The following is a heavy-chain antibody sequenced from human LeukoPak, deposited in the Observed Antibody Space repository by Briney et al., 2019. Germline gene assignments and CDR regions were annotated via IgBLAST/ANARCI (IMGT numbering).Heavy chain of an antibody. CDR2: INPNSGGT. J-gene: IGHJ5*02. V-gene: IGHV1-2*02. CDR1: GYSFADYY. D-gene: IGHD3-3*01. CDR3: ARGLTYYDFWSGYYKGGNRGWFDP. Sequence: ASVKVSCKASGYSFADYYMHWVRQAPGQGLEWMGWINPNSGGTNYAQKFQGRVTMTRDTSISTAYMELSRLRSDDTAVYYCARGLTYYDFWSGYYKGGNRGWFDPWGQGTLVTVSS.